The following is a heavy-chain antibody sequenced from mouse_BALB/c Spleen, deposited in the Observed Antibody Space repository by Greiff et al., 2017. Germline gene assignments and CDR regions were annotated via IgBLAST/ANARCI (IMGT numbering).Heavy chain of an antibody. CDR3: AKSIRSYYAMDY. Sequence: EVKLQESGPGLVKPSQSLSLTCTVTGYSITSDYAWNWIRQFPGNKLEWMGYISYSGSTSYNPSLKSRISITRDTSKNQFFLQLNSVTTEDTATYYCAKSIRSYYAMDYWGQGTSVTVSS. V-gene: IGHV3-2*02. CDR1: GYSITSDYA. CDR2: ISYSGST. D-gene: IGHD3-2*02. J-gene: IGHJ4*01.